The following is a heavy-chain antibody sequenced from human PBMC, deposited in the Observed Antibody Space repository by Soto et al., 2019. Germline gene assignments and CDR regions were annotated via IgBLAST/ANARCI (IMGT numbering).Heavy chain of an antibody. CDR1: GFTFNNYG. CDR3: ARRGFSGYGYFDF. V-gene: IGHV3-72*01. J-gene: IGHJ4*02. CDR2: TRNKPNSYTT. D-gene: IGHD5-12*01. Sequence: PGVSLRLSCAASGFTFNNYGMHWVRQSPGKGLEWVGRTRNKPNSYTTEFAASVKGRFTISRDDSKNSLYLQMNSLRTEDTAMYYCARRGFSGYGYFDFWGQGALVTVSS.